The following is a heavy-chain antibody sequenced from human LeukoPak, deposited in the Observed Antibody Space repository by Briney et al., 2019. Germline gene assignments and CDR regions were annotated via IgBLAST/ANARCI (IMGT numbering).Heavy chain of an antibody. CDR1: GFTFSSYA. Sequence: GWSLRLSCAASGFTFSSYAMSWVRQAPGKGLEWVSAISGSGGSTYYADSVKGRFTISRDNSKNTLYLQMNSLRAEDTAVYYCAKVGYSYGIMDVWGKGTTVTVSS. V-gene: IGHV3-23*01. CDR2: ISGSGGST. CDR3: AKVGYSYGIMDV. D-gene: IGHD5-18*01. J-gene: IGHJ6*03.